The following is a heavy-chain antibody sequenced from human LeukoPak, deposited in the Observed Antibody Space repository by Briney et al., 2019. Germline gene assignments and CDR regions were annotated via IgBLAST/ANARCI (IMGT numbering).Heavy chain of an antibody. CDR3: ARDRRGDIVVAY. CDR2: ISSSSSYI. J-gene: IGHJ4*02. CDR1: GFIFSNYA. Sequence: GGSLRLTCAASGFIFSNYALSWVRQAPGKGLEWVSSISSSSSYIYYADSVKGRFTISRDNAKNSLYLQMNSLRAEDTAVYYCARDRRGDIVVAYWGQGTLVTVSS. D-gene: IGHD2-2*01. V-gene: IGHV3-21*01.